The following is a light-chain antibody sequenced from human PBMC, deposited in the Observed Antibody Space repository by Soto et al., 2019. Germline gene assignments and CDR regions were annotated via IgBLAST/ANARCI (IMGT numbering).Light chain of an antibody. V-gene: IGKV3-11*01. CDR2: DAS. CDR1: QSVSNY. CDR3: QQRSIWPCT. Sequence: EMVLTQSPSSLSLSPGERATLSCWASQSVSNYFVWYQQKPGQAPGLLIYDASKRATGIPARFSGSGSGTDFTLTISSLEPEDFAVYYCQQRSIWPCTFGQGTKVDIK. J-gene: IGKJ1*01.